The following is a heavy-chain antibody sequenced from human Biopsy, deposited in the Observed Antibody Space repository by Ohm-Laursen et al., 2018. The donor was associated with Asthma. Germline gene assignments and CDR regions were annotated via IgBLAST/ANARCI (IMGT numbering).Heavy chain of an antibody. V-gene: IGHV3-23*01. CDR2: ISGSGRSA. J-gene: IGHJ4*02. CDR1: GFNFTTYA. Sequence: GSLRLSCAASGFNFTTYAIAWIRQAPGRGLEWISAISGSGRSAYYADSVKGQFTISRDNANTVYLQMNSLRAEDSAIYYCAKYSVFYYRGGNDYWGQGIVVTVSS. D-gene: IGHD1-26*01. CDR3: AKYSVFYYRGGNDY.